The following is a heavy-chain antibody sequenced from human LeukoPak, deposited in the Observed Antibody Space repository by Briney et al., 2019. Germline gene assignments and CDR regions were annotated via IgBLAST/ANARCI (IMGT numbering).Heavy chain of an antibody. CDR2: INWNGGST. CDR3: ARIAMAGIGDGFDI. V-gene: IGHV3-20*04. CDR1: GFTVSSSY. D-gene: IGHD6-19*01. Sequence: GGSLRLSCAASGFTVSSSYMSWVRQAPGKGLEWVSGINWNGGSTGYADSVKGRFTISRDNARNSLYLQMNSLRAEDTALYYCARIAMAGIGDGFDIWGQGTMVTVSS. J-gene: IGHJ3*02.